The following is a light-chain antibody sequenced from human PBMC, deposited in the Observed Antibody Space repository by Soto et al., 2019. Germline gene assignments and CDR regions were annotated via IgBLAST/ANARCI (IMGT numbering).Light chain of an antibody. Sequence: QSALTQPASVSGSPGQSITISCTGTSSDVGSYNLVSWYQQHPGKVPKVMIYEGTERPSGVSNRFSGSKSGNTASLTISGLQAEDEADYYCCSYAGNSTSVFGTGTKLTV. CDR2: EGT. CDR1: SSDVGSYNL. V-gene: IGLV2-23*01. J-gene: IGLJ1*01. CDR3: CSYAGNSTSV.